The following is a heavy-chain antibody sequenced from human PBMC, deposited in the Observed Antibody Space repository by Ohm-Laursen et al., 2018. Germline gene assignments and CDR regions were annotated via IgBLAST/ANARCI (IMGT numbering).Heavy chain of an antibody. V-gene: IGHV3-7*01. CDR1: GFTLSTYW. D-gene: IGHD3-22*01. J-gene: IGHJ5*02. Sequence: GSLRLSCTASGFTLSTYWMSWVRQAPGKGLEWVANIKQDGSKTYYVDSVKGRFTISRDNAQNSLYLQMNSLRAEDTAVYYCARRLYYYDSGDKGWFDPWGQGTLVTVSS. CDR2: IKQDGSKT. CDR3: ARRLYYYDSGDKGWFDP.